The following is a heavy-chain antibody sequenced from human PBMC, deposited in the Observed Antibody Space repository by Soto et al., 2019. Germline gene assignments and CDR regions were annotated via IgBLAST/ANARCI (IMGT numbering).Heavy chain of an antibody. Sequence: SETLSLTCAVYGGSFSGYYWSWIRQPPGKGLEWIGEINHSGSTNYNPSLKSRVTISVDTSKNQFSLKLSSVTAADTAVYYCARGLERRGFGYYYYYMDVWGKGTTVTVSS. CDR2: INHSGST. V-gene: IGHV4-34*01. CDR1: GGSFSGYY. D-gene: IGHD1-1*01. J-gene: IGHJ6*03. CDR3: ARGLERRGFGYYYYYMDV.